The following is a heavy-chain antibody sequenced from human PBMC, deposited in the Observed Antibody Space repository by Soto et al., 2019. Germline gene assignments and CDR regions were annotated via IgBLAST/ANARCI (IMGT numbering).Heavy chain of an antibody. J-gene: IGHJ4*02. D-gene: IGHD2-2*01. CDR1: EFTFKNYG. V-gene: IGHV3-30*18. CDR2: ISFDGNRK. CDR3: AKDSYRGDVVLTPAPYGNDY. Sequence: GGSLRLSCAASEFTFKNYGMHWVRQAPGKGLAWVALISFDGNRKHYADSVRGRFTISRDNSKNTLYLQMNSLRTDDTAIYYCAKDSYRGDVVLTPAPYGNDYWGRGTLVTVSS.